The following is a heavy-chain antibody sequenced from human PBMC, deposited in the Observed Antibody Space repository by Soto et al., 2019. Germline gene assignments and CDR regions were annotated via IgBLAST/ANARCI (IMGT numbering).Heavy chain of an antibody. V-gene: IGHV3-7*03. CDR3: TTLSWDASDWH. CDR1: GFTFNSYW. Sequence: EVQVMESGGGFVQPGGSLRLSCVTSGFTFNSYWMSWVRQTPGQGLECVARLNHDGSDKNDVDSVKGRLTISRDNAKNSLLLQMNSLRADDTAVYYCTTLSWDASDWHWGLGALVTVSS. D-gene: IGHD6-19*01. J-gene: IGHJ4*02. CDR2: LNHDGSDK.